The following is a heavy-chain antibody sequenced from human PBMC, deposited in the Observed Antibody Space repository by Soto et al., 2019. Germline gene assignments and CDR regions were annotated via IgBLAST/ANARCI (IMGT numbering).Heavy chain of an antibody. CDR2: VYYTGTT. CDR3: ARSVFP. Sequence: SETLSLTCTVSGGSISSSSYYWGWIRQPPGKGLEWIGNVYYTGTTTYSPSLKSRVTISVDTSKNQIYLKLSSVTAADTAVYYCARSVFPWGQGTLVTVSS. CDR1: GGSISSSSYY. V-gene: IGHV4-39*07. J-gene: IGHJ5*02.